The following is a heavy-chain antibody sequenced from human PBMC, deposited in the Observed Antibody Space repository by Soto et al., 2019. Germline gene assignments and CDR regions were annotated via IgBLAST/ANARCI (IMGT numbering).Heavy chain of an antibody. CDR1: GGSISSGGYS. D-gene: IGHD3-22*01. CDR3: ARFRPYYYDSSGYIEVYYFDY. J-gene: IGHJ4*02. V-gene: IGHV4-30-2*02. CDR2: IYHSGST. Sequence: LSLTCAVSGGSISSGGYSWSWIRQPPGKGLEWIGYIYHSGSTYYNPSLKSRVTISVDRSKNQFSLKLSSVTAADTAVYYCARFRPYYYDSSGYIEVYYFDYWGQGTLVTVSS.